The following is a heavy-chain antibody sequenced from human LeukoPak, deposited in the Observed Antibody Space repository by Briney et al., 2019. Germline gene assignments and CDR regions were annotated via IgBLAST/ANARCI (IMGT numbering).Heavy chain of an antibody. CDR1: GVSMNTYY. D-gene: IGHD5-18*01. V-gene: IGHV4-4*07. CDR2: VHSSVGT. CDR3: ARERDHGYSYGHVLDF. Sequence: SETLSLTCTVSGVSMNTYYWSWIRQTAGGGLEWIGQVHSSVGTTYNPSLRSRVSLSLDTSKNHFSLRLASVTAADTAVYFCARERDHGYSYGHVLDFWGQGIPVTVSS. J-gene: IGHJ4*02.